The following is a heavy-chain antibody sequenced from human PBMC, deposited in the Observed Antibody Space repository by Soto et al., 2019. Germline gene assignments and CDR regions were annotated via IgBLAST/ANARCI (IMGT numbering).Heavy chain of an antibody. CDR2: ISGSGGTT. V-gene: IGHV3-23*01. CDR3: AKFFVATGSNIGWPWPFHY. D-gene: IGHD6-19*01. J-gene: IGHJ4*02. CDR1: GFTFSNYA. Sequence: EVQLLESGGGLVQPGRSLRLSCAASGFTFSNYAMSWVRQAPGQGLDWVSAISGSGGTTYYADSVKGRFTISRDNSKNQLLLQMNSLRAEDAAVEDCAKFFVATGSNIGWPWPFHYWGQGTLVTVSS.